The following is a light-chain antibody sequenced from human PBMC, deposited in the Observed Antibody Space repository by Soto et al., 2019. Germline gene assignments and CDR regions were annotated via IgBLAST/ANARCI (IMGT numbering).Light chain of an antibody. J-gene: IGKJ1*01. V-gene: IGKV1-6*01. Sequence: ALQMTQSPSSLSASVGDRITITCRASQDIRTELGWYQQKPGKAPKLLIYGATTLQSGVPSRFSGSGSGTNFTLTICVLLPEDFATYYCLLDYNYPRTFGQGTKVDIK. CDR2: GAT. CDR3: LLDYNYPRT. CDR1: QDIRTE.